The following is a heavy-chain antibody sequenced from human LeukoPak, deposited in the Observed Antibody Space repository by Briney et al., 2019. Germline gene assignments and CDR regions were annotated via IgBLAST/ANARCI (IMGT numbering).Heavy chain of an antibody. V-gene: IGHV1-2*02. CDR2: INPNSGGT. J-gene: IGHJ5*02. Sequence: ASVKVSCKASGYTFTGYYMHWVRQAPGQGPEWMGWINPNSGGTNYAQKFQGRVTMTRDTSISTAYMELSRLRSDDTAVYYCARDNFVVVAATRFDPWGQGTLVTVSS. CDR1: GYTFTGYY. D-gene: IGHD2-15*01. CDR3: ARDNFVVVAATRFDP.